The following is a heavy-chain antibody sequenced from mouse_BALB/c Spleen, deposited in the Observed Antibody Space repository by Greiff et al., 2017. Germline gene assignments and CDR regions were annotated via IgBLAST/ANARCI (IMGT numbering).Heavy chain of an antibody. J-gene: IGHJ2*01. CDR1: GFTFSSYA. CDR2: ISSGGSYT. D-gene: IGHD2-14*01. V-gene: IGHV5-9-3*01. CDR3: AHRYGDY. Sequence: EVQGVESGGGLVKPGGSLKLSCAASGFTFSSYAMSWVRQTPEKRLEWVATISSGGSYTYYPDSVKGRFTISRDNAKNTLYLQMSSLRSEDTAMYYCAHRYGDYWGQGTTLTVSS.